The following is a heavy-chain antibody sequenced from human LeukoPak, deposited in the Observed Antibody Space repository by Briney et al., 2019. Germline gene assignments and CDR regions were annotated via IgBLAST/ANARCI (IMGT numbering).Heavy chain of an antibody. V-gene: IGHV3-23*01. CDR1: GFTFSSYA. D-gene: IGHD6-19*01. CDR3: AKDRSGWFYFDY. CDR2: ICSSGINT. J-gene: IGHJ4*02. Sequence: GASLRLSCAASGFTFSSYAMTWVRQAPGRGLEWVSLICSSGINTYYADSVKGRFTISRDNSKNTLYLQMNSLRAEDTAVYYCAKDRSGWFYFDYWGQGALVTVSS.